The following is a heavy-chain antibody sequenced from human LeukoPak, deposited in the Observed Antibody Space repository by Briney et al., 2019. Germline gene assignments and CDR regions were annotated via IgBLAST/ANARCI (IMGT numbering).Heavy chain of an antibody. Sequence: ASVKVSCKVSGYTLTELSMHWVRQAPGKGLEWMGGFDPEDGETIYAQKFQGRVTMTEDTSTDTAYMELSSLRSEDTAVYHCATKGYGSGSYYEEPYYFDYWGQGTLVTVSS. D-gene: IGHD3-10*01. J-gene: IGHJ4*02. V-gene: IGHV1-24*01. CDR3: ATKGYGSGSYYEEPYYFDY. CDR1: GYTLTELS. CDR2: FDPEDGET.